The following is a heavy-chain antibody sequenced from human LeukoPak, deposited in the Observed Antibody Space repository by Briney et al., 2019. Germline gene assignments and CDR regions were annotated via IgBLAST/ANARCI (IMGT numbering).Heavy chain of an antibody. D-gene: IGHD3-10*01. Sequence: GGSLRLSCAASGLSFSSYSMNWVRQAPGKGLEWVSSISSSSSYIYYADSVKGRFTISRDNAKNSLYLQMNSLRAEDTAVYYCARDGRLIWFGELTYFDYWGQGTLVTVSS. CDR2: ISSSSSYI. CDR3: ARDGRLIWFGELTYFDY. CDR1: GLSFSSYS. J-gene: IGHJ4*02. V-gene: IGHV3-21*01.